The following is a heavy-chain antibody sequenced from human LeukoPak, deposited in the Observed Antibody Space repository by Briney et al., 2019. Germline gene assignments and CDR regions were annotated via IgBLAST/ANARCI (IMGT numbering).Heavy chain of an antibody. Sequence: GRSLRLSCAASGFTFSTYPFHWVRQAPGKGLEWVSSISSSSSYIYYADSVKGRFTISRDNAKNSLYLQMNSLRAEDTAVYYCAAVKRGYSGYRDWFDPWGQGTLVTVSS. D-gene: IGHD5-12*01. J-gene: IGHJ5*02. V-gene: IGHV3-21*01. CDR2: ISSSSSYI. CDR1: GFTFSTYP. CDR3: AAVKRGYSGYRDWFDP.